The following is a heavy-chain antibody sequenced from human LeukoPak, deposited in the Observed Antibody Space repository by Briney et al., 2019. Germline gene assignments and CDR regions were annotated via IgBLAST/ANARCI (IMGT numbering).Heavy chain of an antibody. CDR2: IRGYGPRT. CDR1: GFTFSNYA. D-gene: IGHD3-10*01. Sequence: PGGSLRLSCAASGFTFSNYAMSWVRQAPGKGLEWVSSIRGYGPRTFLADSVLGRFTISRDNSKNTMYLQMNSLRAEDTAVYFCAKRGVVIRGLLVIGYHQEAYHYDFWGQGVLVTVSS. J-gene: IGHJ4*02. V-gene: IGHV3-23*01. CDR3: AKRGVVIRGLLVIGYHQEAYHYDF.